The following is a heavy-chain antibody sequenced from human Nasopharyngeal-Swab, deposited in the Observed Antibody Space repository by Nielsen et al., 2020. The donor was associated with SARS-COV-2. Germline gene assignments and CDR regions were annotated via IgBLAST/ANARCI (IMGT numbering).Heavy chain of an antibody. V-gene: IGHV3-30*18. CDR3: AKADRGGSYFSQYYYYMDV. D-gene: IGHD1-26*01. J-gene: IGHJ6*03. Sequence: SCATSGFPFSSYAMHWVRQAPGKGLEWVAVISHDGSDKFYADSVKGRFSISRDTSRSTLYLQLNSLRAEDTALYYCAKADRGGSYFSQYYYYMDVWGTGTTVTVSS. CDR1: GFPFSSYA. CDR2: ISHDGSDK.